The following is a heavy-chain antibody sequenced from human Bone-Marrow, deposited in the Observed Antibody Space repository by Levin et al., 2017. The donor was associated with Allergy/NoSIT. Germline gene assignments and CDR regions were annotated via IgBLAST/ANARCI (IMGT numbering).Heavy chain of an antibody. V-gene: IGHV1-2*02. CDR2: INPNSGGT. D-gene: IGHD1-26*01. CDR1: GYTFTGYY. J-gene: IGHJ3*02. CDR3: ARLYSGSTQTKDAFDI. Sequence: GESLKISCKASGYTFTGYYMHWVRQAPGQGLEWMGWINPNSGGTNYAQKFQGRVTMTRDTSISTAYMELSRLRSDDTAVYYCARLYSGSTQTKDAFDIWGQGTMVTVSS.